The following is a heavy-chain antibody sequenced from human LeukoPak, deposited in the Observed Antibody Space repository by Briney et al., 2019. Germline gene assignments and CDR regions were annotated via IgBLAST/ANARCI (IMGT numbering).Heavy chain of an antibody. CDR3: ARREWLHSRIDY. Sequence: LSETLSLTCAVYGGSFSGYYWSWIRQPPGKGLEWIGEINHSGSTNYNPPLKSRVTISVDTSKNQFSLKLSSVTAADTAVYYCARREWLHSRIDYWGQGTLVTVSS. D-gene: IGHD5-24*01. J-gene: IGHJ4*02. V-gene: IGHV4-34*01. CDR1: GGSFSGYY. CDR2: INHSGST.